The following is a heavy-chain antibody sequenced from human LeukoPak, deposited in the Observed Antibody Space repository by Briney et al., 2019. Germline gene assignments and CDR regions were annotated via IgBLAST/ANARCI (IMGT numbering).Heavy chain of an antibody. CDR1: GFTFSSYE. CDR2: IASGGGANR. V-gene: IGHV3-48*03. Sequence: GGSLRLPCAASGFTFSSYEMNWVRQAPGKGLEWVSYIASGGGANRFYSESVKGRFTISRDNAKNSLYLHMNSLRAEDTGVYYCARIGTTTRGPAGLDVRGQGTTVTVSS. CDR3: ARIGTTTRGPAGLDV. J-gene: IGHJ6*02. D-gene: IGHD2/OR15-2a*01.